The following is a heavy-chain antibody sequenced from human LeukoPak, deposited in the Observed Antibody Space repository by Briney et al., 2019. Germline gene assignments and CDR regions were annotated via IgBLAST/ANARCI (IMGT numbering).Heavy chain of an antibody. D-gene: IGHD1-26*01. CDR2: ISVGGTT. CDR3: ARRIVGATSVDYFDY. J-gene: IGHJ4*02. CDR1: GFAVSINF. Sequence: GGSLRLSCAASGFAVSINFMTWVRQAPGKGLEWVSVISVGGTTNYADSVKGRFTISRDNSGNTVPLQMNSLRAEDTAVYYCARRIVGATSVDYFDYWGQGALVTVSS. V-gene: IGHV3-66*04.